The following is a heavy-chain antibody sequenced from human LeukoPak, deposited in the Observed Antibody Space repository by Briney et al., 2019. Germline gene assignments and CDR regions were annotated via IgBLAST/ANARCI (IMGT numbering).Heavy chain of an antibody. CDR2: ISSSGSV. J-gene: IGHJ4*02. CDR1: RGTISGSIRSYY. V-gene: IGHV4-4*09. CDR3: ARGRANVVCFDY. Sequence: SETLSLTCTGSRGTISGSIRSYYWSWLRQPPGKGLEGIGDISSSGSVNDNPSLRSRVTISVDTSKNQFSLKLSSVTAADTAVYYCARGRANVVCFDYWGQGTLVTVSS. D-gene: IGHD2-15*01.